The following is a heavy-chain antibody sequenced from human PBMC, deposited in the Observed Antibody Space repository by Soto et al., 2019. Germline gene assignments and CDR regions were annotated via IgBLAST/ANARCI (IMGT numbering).Heavy chain of an antibody. CDR2: IWYDGSNK. D-gene: IGHD2-21*02. J-gene: IGHJ4*02. Sequence: QVQLVESGGGVVQPGRSLRLSCAASGFTFRSYGMHWVRQAPGKGLEWVAVIWYDGSNKYYADSVKGRFTISRDNSKNTLYLQMNSLRAEDTAVYYCARVVGMVTFDYWGQGTLVTVSS. CDR3: ARVVGMVTFDY. V-gene: IGHV3-33*01. CDR1: GFTFRSYG.